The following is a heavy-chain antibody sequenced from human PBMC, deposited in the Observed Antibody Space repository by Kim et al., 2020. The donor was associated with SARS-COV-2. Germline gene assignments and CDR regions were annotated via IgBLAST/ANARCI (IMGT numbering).Heavy chain of an antibody. CDR2: IATMSHYI. CDR1: GFSFSDHY. J-gene: IGHJ4*02. V-gene: IGHV3-11*03. D-gene: IGHD1-26*01. CDR3: AGRGPMGGVRLPR. Sequence: GGSLRLSCAASGFSFSDHYMSWFRQAPGKGPEWVSYIATMSHYITYADSVKGRFTISRDNAKNSLFLQMNSLRVEDSAVYYCAGRGPMGGVRLPRWGQAT.